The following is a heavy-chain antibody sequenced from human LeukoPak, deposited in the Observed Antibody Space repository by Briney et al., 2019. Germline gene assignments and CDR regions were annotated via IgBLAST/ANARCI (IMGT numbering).Heavy chain of an antibody. J-gene: IGHJ3*02. CDR2: IIPIFGTA. D-gene: IGHD3-22*01. V-gene: IGHV1-69*13. CDR1: GYTFTSYY. Sequence: SVKVSCKASGYTFTSYYMHWVRQAPGQGLEWMGGIIPIFGTANYAQKFQGRVTITADESTSTAYMELSSLRSEDTAVYYCARVSHYYDSSGYYSGNAFDIWGQGTMVTVSS. CDR3: ARVSHYYDSSGYYSGNAFDI.